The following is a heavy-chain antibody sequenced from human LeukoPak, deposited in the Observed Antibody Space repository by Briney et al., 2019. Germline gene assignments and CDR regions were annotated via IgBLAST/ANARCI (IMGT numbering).Heavy chain of an antibody. D-gene: IGHD6-13*01. J-gene: IGHJ6*03. CDR2: TNWHGGST. CDR3: AKEGRKGYSSSWYGVYYYYYYMDV. CDR1: QFTFNDYA. Sequence: PGGSLRLSCAASQFTFNDYAMSWVRQAPGKGLEWVSGTNWHGGSTYYADSVKGRFTISRDNSKNTLYLQMNSLRAEDTAVYYCAKEGRKGYSSSWYGVYYYYYYMDVWGKGTTVTVSS. V-gene: IGHV3-20*04.